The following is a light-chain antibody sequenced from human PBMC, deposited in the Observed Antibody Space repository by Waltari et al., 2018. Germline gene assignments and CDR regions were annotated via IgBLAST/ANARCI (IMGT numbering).Light chain of an antibody. J-gene: IGKJ2*01. CDR1: QSVSSN. CDR2: GAS. CDR3: QQYNNWPLYT. Sequence: EIVMPQSPATLSVSPGERATLSCRASQSVSSNLAWYQQKPGQAPRLLIYGASTRATGIPARFSGSGSGTEFTLTISSLQSEDFAVYYCQQYNNWPLYTFGQGTKLEIK. V-gene: IGKV3-15*01.